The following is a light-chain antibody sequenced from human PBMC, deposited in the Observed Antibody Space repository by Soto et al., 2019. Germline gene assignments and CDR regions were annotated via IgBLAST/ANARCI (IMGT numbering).Light chain of an antibody. V-gene: IGLV2-14*01. Sequence: ALTPPASVSGSPGQSITISCTGTSSDVGGYNFVSWYQQHPGKAPKLMIYEVSNRPSGVSNRFSGSKSGNTASLTISGLQAEDEADYYCSSFTSGSTLFGTGTKLTVL. CDR3: SSFTSGSTL. CDR2: EVS. CDR1: SSDVGGYNF. J-gene: IGLJ1*01.